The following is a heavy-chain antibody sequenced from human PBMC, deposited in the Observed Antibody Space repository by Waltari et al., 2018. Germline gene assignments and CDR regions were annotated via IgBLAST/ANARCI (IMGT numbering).Heavy chain of an antibody. V-gene: IGHV4-34*01. CDR3: ARHNLRGIVGPRGYYYYGMDV. CDR1: GGSFSGYY. D-gene: IGHD1-26*01. CDR2: INHSGST. J-gene: IGHJ6*02. Sequence: QVQLQQWGAGLLKPSETLSLTCAVYGGSFSGYYWSWIRQPPGKGLEWIGEINHSGSTNYNPSLKSRVTISVDTSKNQLSLKLSSVTAADTAVYYCARHNLRGIVGPRGYYYYGMDVWGQGTTVTVSS.